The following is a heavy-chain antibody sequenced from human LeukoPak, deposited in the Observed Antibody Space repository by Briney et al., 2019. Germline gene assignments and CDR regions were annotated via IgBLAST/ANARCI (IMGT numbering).Heavy chain of an antibody. CDR2: ISGSGGST. Sequence: GGSLRLSCAASGFTFSSYAMSWVRQAPGKGLEWVSAISGSGGSTYYADSVKGRFAISRDNSKNTLYLQMNSLRAEDTAVYYCAKAVRIAVAGTDAFDIWGQGTMVTVSS. V-gene: IGHV3-23*01. J-gene: IGHJ3*02. CDR1: GFTFSSYA. D-gene: IGHD6-19*01. CDR3: AKAVRIAVAGTDAFDI.